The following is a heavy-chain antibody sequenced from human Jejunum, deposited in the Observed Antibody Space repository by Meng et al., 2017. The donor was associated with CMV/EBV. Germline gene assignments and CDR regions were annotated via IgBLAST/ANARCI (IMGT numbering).Heavy chain of an antibody. D-gene: IGHD3/OR15-3a*01. Sequence: SGFTFSSYSMNWVRQAPGKGLEWVSSITSSTYISYLDSVKGRFTISRDNAKNSVYLQMNSLRAEDTAVYYCARAEVWTGYGPGGPFDIWGQGTMVTVSS. CDR3: ARAEVWTGYGPGGPFDI. J-gene: IGHJ3*02. CDR2: ITSSTYI. CDR1: GFTFSSYS. V-gene: IGHV3-21*01.